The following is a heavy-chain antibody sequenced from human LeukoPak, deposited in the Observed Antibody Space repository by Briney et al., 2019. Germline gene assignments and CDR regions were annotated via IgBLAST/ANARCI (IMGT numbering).Heavy chain of an antibody. J-gene: IGHJ4*02. CDR1: GGSFSGYY. D-gene: IGHD3-10*01. V-gene: IGHV4-34*01. CDR2: INHSGST. Sequence: PSETLSLTCAVYGGSFSGYYWSWVRQPPGKGLEWIGEINHSGSTNYNPSLTSRVTISVDTSKNQFSLKLSSVTAADTAVYYCARAGWFGEFSTDYWGQGTLVTVSS. CDR3: ARAGWFGEFSTDY.